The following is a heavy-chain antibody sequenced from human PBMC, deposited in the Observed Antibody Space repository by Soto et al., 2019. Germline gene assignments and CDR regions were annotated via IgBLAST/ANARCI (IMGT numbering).Heavy chain of an antibody. CDR2: ISGSGGST. V-gene: IGHV3-23*01. Sequence: GGSLRLSCAASGFTFSSYAMSWVRQAPGKGLEWVSAISGSGGSTYYADSVKGRFTISRDNSKNTLYLQMNSLRAEDTAVYYCANVAIVVPAARSLRHYGMDVWGQGTTVTVSS. D-gene: IGHD2-2*01. J-gene: IGHJ6*02. CDR3: ANVAIVVPAARSLRHYGMDV. CDR1: GFTFSSYA.